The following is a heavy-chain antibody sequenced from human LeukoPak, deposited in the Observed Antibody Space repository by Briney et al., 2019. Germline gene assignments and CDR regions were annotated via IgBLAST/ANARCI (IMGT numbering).Heavy chain of an antibody. CDR1: GYSISSGYY. V-gene: IGHV4-38-2*02. J-gene: IGHJ4*02. D-gene: IGHD5-18*01. CDR2: IYHSGST. Sequence: SETLSLTCTVSGYSISSGYYWGWIRQPPGKGLEWIGSIYHSGSTYYNPSLKSRVTISVDTSKNQFSLKLSSVTAADTAIYYCARESLGHGYNDYWGQGTLVTVSS. CDR3: ARESLGHGYNDY.